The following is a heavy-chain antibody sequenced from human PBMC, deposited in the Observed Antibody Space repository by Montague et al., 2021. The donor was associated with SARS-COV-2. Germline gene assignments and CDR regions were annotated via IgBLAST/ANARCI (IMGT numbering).Heavy chain of an antibody. CDR3: ASSYYYGSGTYVYNYYMDV. CDR2: ISYSGRT. D-gene: IGHD3-10*01. Sequence: SETLSLTCTVSGGSVSSSPYCWGWIRQPPGRGLEWVGSISYSGRTYFSPSLKSRLTISVDSSENQSSLRLSSVTAADTAVYYCASSYYYGSGTYVYNYYMDVWGKGTTVTVSS. J-gene: IGHJ6*03. CDR1: GGSVSSSPYC. V-gene: IGHV4-39*01.